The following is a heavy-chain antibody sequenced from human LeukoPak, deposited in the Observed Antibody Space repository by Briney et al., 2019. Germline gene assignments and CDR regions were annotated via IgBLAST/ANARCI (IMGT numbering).Heavy chain of an antibody. CDR2: INPNSGGT. D-gene: IGHD6-19*01. Sequence: ASVKVSCKASGYTFTGYYIHWVRQAPGQGLEWMGWINPNSGGTNYAQKFQGGGTVTRHTSISTAYMEVRSLRSDDTAVYYCARVDYTSGWYENHDAFDIWGQGIMVTVSS. CDR1: GYTFTGYY. J-gene: IGHJ3*02. CDR3: ARVDYTSGWYENHDAFDI. V-gene: IGHV1-2*02.